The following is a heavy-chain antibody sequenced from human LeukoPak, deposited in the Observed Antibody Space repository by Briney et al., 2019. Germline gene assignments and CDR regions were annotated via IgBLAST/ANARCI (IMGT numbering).Heavy chain of an antibody. V-gene: IGHV3-23*01. CDR3: AYSSSWYIGSWYYFDY. CDR2: ISGSGGST. D-gene: IGHD6-13*01. Sequence: GGPLRLSCAASGLTFRGYAMGGVGKAPGKGREWVSAISGSGGSTYYADSVKGRFTISRDNSKNTLYLQMNSLRAEDTAVYYCAYSSSWYIGSWYYFDYWGQGTLVTVSS. CDR1: GLTFRGYA. J-gene: IGHJ4*02.